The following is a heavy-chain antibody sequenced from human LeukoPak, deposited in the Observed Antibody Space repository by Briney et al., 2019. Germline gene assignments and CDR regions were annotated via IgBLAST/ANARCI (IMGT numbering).Heavy chain of an antibody. J-gene: IGHJ4*02. CDR1: GGSITNYY. V-gene: IGHV4-59*01. CDR2: IYHTGST. Sequence: SETLSLTCTVSGGSITNYYWSWVRQPPGQGLEWIAYIYHTGSTNYNPSLKSRVTISIDTSKNQFSLDLSSVTAADTAIYYCARGPTRYYFDYWGQGTLVTVSS. CDR3: ARGPTRYYFDY.